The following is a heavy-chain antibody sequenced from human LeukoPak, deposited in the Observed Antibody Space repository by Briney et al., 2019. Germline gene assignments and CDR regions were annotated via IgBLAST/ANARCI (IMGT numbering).Heavy chain of an antibody. V-gene: IGHV4-34*01. CDR1: GGSFSGYY. CDR2: INHSGST. D-gene: IGHD2-2*01. CDR3: AREGCSSTSCYGESFDY. Sequence: SETLSLTCAVYGGSFSGYYRSWIRQPPGKGLEWIGEINHSGSTNYNPSLKSRVTISVDTSKNQFSLKLSSVTAADTAVYYCAREGCSSTSCYGESFDYWGQGTLVTVSS. J-gene: IGHJ4*02.